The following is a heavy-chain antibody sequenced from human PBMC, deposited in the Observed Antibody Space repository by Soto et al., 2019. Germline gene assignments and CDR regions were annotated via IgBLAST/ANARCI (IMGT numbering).Heavy chain of an antibody. CDR1: GFTFSSAW. CDR3: TTGFSIAWHDHY. J-gene: IGHJ4*02. CDR2: IKSKNRGGGTT. Sequence: KPGGSLRLSCAASGFTFSSAWMNWVRQAPGKGLEWVGRIKSKNRGGGTTDYAAPVKGRFTISRDDSKNTLYLEVNSLKTEDTAVYYCTTGFSIAWHDHYWGQGTLVTVSS. V-gene: IGHV3-15*01. D-gene: IGHD2-15*01.